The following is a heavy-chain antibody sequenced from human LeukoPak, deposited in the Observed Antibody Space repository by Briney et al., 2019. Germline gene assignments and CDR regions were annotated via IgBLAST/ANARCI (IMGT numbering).Heavy chain of an antibody. V-gene: IGHV4-4*07. CDR2: IYTSGST. D-gene: IGHD6-19*01. J-gene: IGHJ2*01. CDR3: ASETTGYSSGWYGWYFDL. CDR1: GGSISSYY. Sequence: PSETLSLTCTVSGGSISSYYWSWIRQPAGKGLEWIGRIYTSGSTNYNPSLKSRVTISVDTSKNQFSLKLSSVTAADTAVYYCASETTGYSSGWYGWYFDLWGRGTLVTVSS.